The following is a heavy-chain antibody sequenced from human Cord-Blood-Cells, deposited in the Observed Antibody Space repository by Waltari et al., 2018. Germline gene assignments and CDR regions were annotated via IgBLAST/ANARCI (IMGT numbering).Heavy chain of an antibody. Sequence: QVQLQESGPGLVKPSETLSLTCTVPGYSIRSGCSWGWLRQPPGKGLEWIGIIYHSGSTYYNPSLKSRVTISVDTSKNQFSLKLSSVTAADTAVYYCARDHKSTTTVVFDYWGQGTLVTVSS. CDR1: GYSIRSGCS. J-gene: IGHJ4*02. CDR2: IYHSGST. V-gene: IGHV4-38-2*02. D-gene: IGHD4-17*01. CDR3: ARDHKSTTTVVFDY.